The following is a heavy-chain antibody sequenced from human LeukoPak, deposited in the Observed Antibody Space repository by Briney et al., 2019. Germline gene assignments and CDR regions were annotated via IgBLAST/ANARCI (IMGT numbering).Heavy chain of an antibody. Sequence: GRSLRLSCAASGFTFSSYGMHWVRQAPGKGLEWVAVISYDGSNKYYADSVKGRFTISRDNSKNTLYLQMNSLRAEDTAVYYCAKTTYYDFWSGYYYGMDVWGPGTTVTVSS. J-gene: IGHJ6*02. CDR1: GFTFSSYG. D-gene: IGHD3-3*01. V-gene: IGHV3-30*18. CDR2: ISYDGSNK. CDR3: AKTTYYDFWSGYYYGMDV.